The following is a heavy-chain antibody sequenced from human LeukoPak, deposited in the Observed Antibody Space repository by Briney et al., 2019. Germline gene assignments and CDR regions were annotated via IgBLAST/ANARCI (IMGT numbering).Heavy chain of an antibody. J-gene: IGHJ5*02. V-gene: IGHV3-74*01. CDR1: GFTFNNYW. CDR2: INNDGSGT. D-gene: IGHD6-6*01. CDR3: ARDRPHNWFDP. Sequence: GGSLRLSCAASGFTFNNYWVHWVRQAPGKGLVWVSYINNDGSGTSYADSVKGRFTISRDNAKNTLYLQMNSLRAEDTAVYYCARDRPHNWFDPWGQGTLVTVSS.